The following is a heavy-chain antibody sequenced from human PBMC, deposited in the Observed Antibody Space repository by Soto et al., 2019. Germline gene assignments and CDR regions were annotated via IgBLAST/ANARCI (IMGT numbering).Heavy chain of an antibody. Sequence: QVQLVQSGGEVKKPGASVTVSCKASGYTFINYHITWVRQAPGQGLEWMAWINTYNGMTDYAQRFQGRVTMTRDISTTTAYMELRNLGSDDTAVDFCAKSPRGEMATDWGQGTLVTVSS. CDR3: AKSPRGEMATD. CDR1: GYTFINYH. CDR2: INTYNGMT. V-gene: IGHV1-18*01. J-gene: IGHJ4*02. D-gene: IGHD5-12*01.